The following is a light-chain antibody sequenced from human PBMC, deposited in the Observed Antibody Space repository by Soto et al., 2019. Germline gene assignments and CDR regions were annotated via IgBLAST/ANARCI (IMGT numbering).Light chain of an antibody. CDR1: SSNIGNNF. J-gene: IGLJ2*01. V-gene: IGLV1-51*01. CDR2: DNN. Sequence: QSVLTQPPSVSAAPGQKVTISCSGSSSNIGNNFVSWFQQLPGTAPKLLVYDNNKRPSGIPDRFSGFKSGTSATLGITGRQTGDEADYYCAAWDHSLSGVVFAGGTKLTVL. CDR3: AAWDHSLSGVV.